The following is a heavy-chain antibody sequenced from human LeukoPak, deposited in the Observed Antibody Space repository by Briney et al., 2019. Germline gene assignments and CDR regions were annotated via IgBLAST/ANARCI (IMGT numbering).Heavy chain of an antibody. D-gene: IGHD6-6*01. CDR3: ARIAARRPPPYYFHY. Sequence: GASVKVSCKASGYTFSSYGISWVRQAPGQGPGWMGWISPYDGNTNSAQTLQGRVTMTTDTSTSTAYMALRGLRSDDTAVYFCARIAARRPPPYYFHYWGQGTLVTVSS. CDR2: ISPYDGNT. V-gene: IGHV1-18*01. CDR1: GYTFSSYG. J-gene: IGHJ4*02.